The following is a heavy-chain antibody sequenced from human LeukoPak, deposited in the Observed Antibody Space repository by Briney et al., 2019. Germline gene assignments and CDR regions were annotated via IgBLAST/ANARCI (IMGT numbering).Heavy chain of an antibody. J-gene: IGHJ4*02. CDR1: GFSVSSNY. D-gene: IGHD6-6*01. V-gene: IGHV3-53*01. Sequence: GGSLRLSCAASGFSVSSNYIYWVRQAPGKGLEWVSVIYGGGTTYYADSVKGRFTISRDNAKNTLYLQMNNLRAEDTAMYYCARDQRVTGRPDIDYWGQGTLVIVSS. CDR3: ARDQRVTGRPDIDY. CDR2: IYGGGTT.